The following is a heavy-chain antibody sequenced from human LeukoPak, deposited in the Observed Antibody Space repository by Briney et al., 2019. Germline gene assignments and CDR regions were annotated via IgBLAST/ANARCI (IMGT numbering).Heavy chain of an antibody. Sequence: GGSMRLSCAASGFTFSSYGMHWVRQAPGKGLEWVAVISYDGSNKYYADSVKGRFTISRDNSKNTLYLQMNSLRAEDTAVYYCAKDQGEIDYWGQGTLVTVSS. J-gene: IGHJ4*02. CDR1: GFTFSSYG. CDR3: AKDQGEIDY. D-gene: IGHD3-16*01. V-gene: IGHV3-30*18. CDR2: ISYDGSNK.